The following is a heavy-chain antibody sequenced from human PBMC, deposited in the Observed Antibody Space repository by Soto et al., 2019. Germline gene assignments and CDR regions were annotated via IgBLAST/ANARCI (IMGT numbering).Heavy chain of an antibody. CDR3: ARQNYRRMYYYYAMYV. CDR1: AYT. Sequence: QVQLVQSGAEVKKPGASVKVSCKDSAYTFSWVRQDPGQGLEWMGWISAYNGNTKYAQKFQGRVTMTTDTSTGTAYMELRSLRSDDTAVYYCARQNYRRMYYYYAMYVWGQGTTVTVSS. J-gene: IGHJ6*02. D-gene: IGHD3-10*01. V-gene: IGHV1-18*01. CDR2: ISAYNGNT.